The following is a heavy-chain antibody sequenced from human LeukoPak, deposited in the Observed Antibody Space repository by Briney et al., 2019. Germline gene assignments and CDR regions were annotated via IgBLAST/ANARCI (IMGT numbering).Heavy chain of an antibody. CDR2: IYYSGST. J-gene: IGHJ4*02. CDR3: ARGGYCGGDCYFYY. D-gene: IGHD2-21*02. CDR1: GGSISSYY. Sequence: SETLSLTCTVSGGSISSYYWSWIRQPPGKGLEWIGYIYYSGSTSYNPSLKSRVTISVDTSKNQFSLKLSSVTAADTAVYYCARGGYCGGDCYFYYWGQGTLVTVSS. V-gene: IGHV4-59*08.